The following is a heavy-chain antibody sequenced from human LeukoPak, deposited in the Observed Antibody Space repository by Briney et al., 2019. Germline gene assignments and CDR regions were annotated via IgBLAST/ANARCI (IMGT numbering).Heavy chain of an antibody. J-gene: IGHJ4*02. Sequence: ASVKVSCKASGYTFTSYYMHWVRQAPGQGLEWMGIINPSGGSTSYAQKFQGRVTMTRDTSTSTVYMELSSLRSEDTAVYYYASSRTFYGDSYYFDYWGQGTLVTVSS. CDR3: ASSRTFYGDSYYFDY. CDR1: GYTFTSYY. D-gene: IGHD4-17*01. CDR2: INPSGGST. V-gene: IGHV1-46*01.